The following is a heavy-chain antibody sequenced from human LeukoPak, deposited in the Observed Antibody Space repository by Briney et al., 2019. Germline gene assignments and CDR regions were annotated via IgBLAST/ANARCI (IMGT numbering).Heavy chain of an antibody. CDR3: ARDYGKSGHIDSSFGY. V-gene: IGHV3-21*01. CDR2: ISSSSSYI. J-gene: IGHJ4*02. Sequence: PGGSLRLSCAASGFTFSSYSINWVRQAPGKGLEWVSSISSSSSYIYYADSVKGRFTISRDNAKNSLYLQMNSPRAEDTAVYYWARDYGKSGHIDSSFGYWGRGSLVTVSS. D-gene: IGHD6-13*01. CDR1: GFTFSSYS.